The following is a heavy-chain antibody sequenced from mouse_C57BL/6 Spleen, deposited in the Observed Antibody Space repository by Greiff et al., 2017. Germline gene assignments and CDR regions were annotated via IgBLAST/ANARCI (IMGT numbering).Heavy chain of an antibody. V-gene: IGHV2-9-1*01. CDR1: GFSLTSYA. CDR2: IWTGGGT. J-gene: IGHJ4*01. D-gene: IGHD2-1*01. CDR3: ARDKIYYGNYVAMDY. Sequence: VHLVESGPGLVAPSQSLSITCTVSGFSLTSYAISWVRQPPGKGLEWLGVIWTGGGTNYNSALNSRLSISTDNSKSQVFLKMNSLQTDDTARYYCARDKIYYGNYVAMDYWGQGTSVTVSS.